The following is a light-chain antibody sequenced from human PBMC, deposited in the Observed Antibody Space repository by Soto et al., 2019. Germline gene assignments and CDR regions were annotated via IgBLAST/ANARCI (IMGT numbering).Light chain of an antibody. Sequence: AIQMTQSPSSLSTSVGDRVTITCRASQAIRSDLGWYQKKPGKAPKLLIYAASILQSGVPSSFIGRGYGTDFTLTISRLQPEDIATYYCLQDYNYPRTFGQGTQVEIK. V-gene: IGKV1-6*01. J-gene: IGKJ1*01. CDR2: AAS. CDR3: LQDYNYPRT. CDR1: QAIRSD.